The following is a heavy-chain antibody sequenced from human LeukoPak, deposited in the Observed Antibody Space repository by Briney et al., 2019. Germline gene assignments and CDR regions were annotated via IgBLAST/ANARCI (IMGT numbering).Heavy chain of an antibody. V-gene: IGHV4-4*02. J-gene: IGHJ4*02. CDR3: AREAWGVTDY. Sequence: SGTLSLTCDVSGDSITNTNWWNWVRQSPGKGLKWIGEISHSGNTNYNPSLKSRVTISLDRSKKQFSLKLSSVTAADTAVYYCAREAWGVTDYWGQGTLVTVSS. CDR1: GDSITNTNW. CDR2: ISHSGNT. D-gene: IGHD2-21*02.